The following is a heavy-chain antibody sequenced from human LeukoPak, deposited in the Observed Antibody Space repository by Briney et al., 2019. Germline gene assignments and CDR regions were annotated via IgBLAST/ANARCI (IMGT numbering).Heavy chain of an antibody. J-gene: IGHJ4*02. D-gene: IGHD3-22*01. V-gene: IGHV3-7*03. Sequence: GGSLRLSCAASGFTFSSYWMSWIRQAPGKGMGWVANIKQDGSEKYYVDSVKGRFTISRDNAKNSLYLQMNSLRAEDTAVYYCAANYDSSGYYLDYWGQGTLVTVSS. CDR2: IKQDGSEK. CDR3: AANYDSSGYYLDY. CDR1: GFTFSSYW.